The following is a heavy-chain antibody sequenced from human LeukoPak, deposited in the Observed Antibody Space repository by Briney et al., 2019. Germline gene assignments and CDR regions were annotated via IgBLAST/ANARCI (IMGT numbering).Heavy chain of an antibody. CDR1: GGTFSSYS. J-gene: IGHJ4*02. V-gene: IGHV1-69*13. CDR2: IIPIFDTA. D-gene: IGHD4-17*01. Sequence: GASVKVSCKASGGTFSSYSISWVRQAPGQGLEWMGGIIPIFDTADYAQKFQGRVTITADESTSTAYMELSSLRSEDTAVFYCARLLSDYGDYVLGYWGQGTLVTVSS. CDR3: ARLLSDYGDYVLGY.